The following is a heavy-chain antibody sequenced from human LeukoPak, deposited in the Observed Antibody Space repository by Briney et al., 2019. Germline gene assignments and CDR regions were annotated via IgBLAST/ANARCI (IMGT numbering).Heavy chain of an antibody. CDR3: ARLWFGERPPDV. CDR2: IYYSGST. V-gene: IGHV4-30-4*01. J-gene: IGHJ6*02. D-gene: IGHD3-10*01. Sequence: MPSETLSLTCTVSGGSINSDDYYWSWVRQPPGKGLEWIGYIYYSGSTYYNSSLKSRVTISVDTSKNQFSLKLNSVTAADTAVYYCARLWFGERPPDVWGQGTTVTVSS. CDR1: GGSINSDDYY.